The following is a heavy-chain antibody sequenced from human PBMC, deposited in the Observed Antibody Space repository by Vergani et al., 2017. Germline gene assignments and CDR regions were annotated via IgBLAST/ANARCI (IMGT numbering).Heavy chain of an antibody. Sequence: QVQLQESGPGLVKPPQTLSLTCTVSGGSISSGSNYWSWIRQPAGKGLEWIGRIYTSGSTNYNPSLKSRVTISVDRSKNQFSLKLSSVTAADTAVYYCARADIAAAGIFDYWGQGTLVTVSS. CDR2: IYTSGST. D-gene: IGHD6-13*01. J-gene: IGHJ4*02. CDR3: ARADIAAAGIFDY. CDR1: GGSISSGSNY. V-gene: IGHV4-61*02.